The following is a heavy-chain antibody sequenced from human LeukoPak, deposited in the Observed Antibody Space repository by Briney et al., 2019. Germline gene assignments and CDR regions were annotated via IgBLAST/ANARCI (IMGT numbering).Heavy chain of an antibody. J-gene: IGHJ6*03. CDR1: GGSFSGYY. Sequence: SETLSLTCVVYGGSFSGYYWTWIRHPPGKGIEWVGEIDHSGTTNYNPSLKSRVTMPVNKTKNQFTLMVNSVTAADTAVYYCATGRKGVVPAPILRVVPWYNYPYVDVWGKETTGTVSS. CDR2: IDHSGTT. D-gene: IGHD2-2*02. V-gene: IGHV4-34*01. CDR3: ATGRKGVVPAPILRVVPWYNYPYVDV.